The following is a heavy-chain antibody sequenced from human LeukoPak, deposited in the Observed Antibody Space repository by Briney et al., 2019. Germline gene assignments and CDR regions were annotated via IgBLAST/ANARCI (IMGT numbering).Heavy chain of an antibody. J-gene: IGHJ4*02. CDR3: ARTGYSYVEYNENYFDY. Sequence: PGGSLRLSCAASGFTFSSYSMNWVRQAPGKGLEWVSYISSSSSTIYYADSVKGRFTISRDNAKNSLYLQMNSLRAEDTAVYYCARTGYSYVEYNENYFDYWGQGTLVTVSS. CDR1: GFTFSSYS. V-gene: IGHV3-48*01. D-gene: IGHD5-18*01. CDR2: ISSSSSTI.